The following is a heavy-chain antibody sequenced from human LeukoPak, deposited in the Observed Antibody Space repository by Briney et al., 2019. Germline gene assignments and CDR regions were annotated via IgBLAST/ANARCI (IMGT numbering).Heavy chain of an antibody. V-gene: IGHV4-61*08. CDR3: ARESIADYYFDY. CDR2: IYYSGST. CDR1: GGSISSGDYY. J-gene: IGHJ4*02. Sequence: SETLSLTCTVSGGSISSGDYYWSWIRQPPGKGLEWIGYIYYSGSTNYNPSLKSRVTISVDTSKNQFSLKLSSVTAADTAVYYCARESIADYYFDYWGQGTLVTVSS. D-gene: IGHD6-6*01.